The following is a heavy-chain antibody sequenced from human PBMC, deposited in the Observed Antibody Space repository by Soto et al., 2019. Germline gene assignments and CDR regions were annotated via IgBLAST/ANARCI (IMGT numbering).Heavy chain of an antibody. J-gene: IGHJ4*02. Sequence: ASVKASCKASGYTFTSYAMHWVRQAPGQRLEWMGWINAGNGNTKYSQKFQGRVTITRDTSASTAYMELSSLRAEDTAVYYCARERSHSSSPYFDYWGQGTLVTVSS. CDR3: ARERSHSSSPYFDY. V-gene: IGHV1-3*01. CDR2: INAGNGNT. CDR1: GYTFTSYA. D-gene: IGHD6-6*01.